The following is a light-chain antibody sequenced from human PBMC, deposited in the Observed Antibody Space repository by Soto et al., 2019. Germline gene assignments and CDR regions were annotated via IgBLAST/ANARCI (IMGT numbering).Light chain of an antibody. CDR3: EAWDDSLYGAV. Sequence: QSVLTQPPSASGTPGQRVTISCSGSSSNIGANPINWYQQLPGTAPKLLIYNNDQRPSGVPDRFSASKSGTSASLAINGLQSEDEADYYCEAWDDSLYGAVLGGGTQLTVL. J-gene: IGLJ2*01. V-gene: IGLV1-44*01. CDR1: SSNIGANP. CDR2: NND.